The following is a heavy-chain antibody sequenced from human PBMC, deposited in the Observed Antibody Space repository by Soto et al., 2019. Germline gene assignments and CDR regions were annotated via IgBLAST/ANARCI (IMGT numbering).Heavy chain of an antibody. CDR3: AKEAGSSGYYSYFDY. J-gene: IGHJ4*02. Sequence: GESLRLSCAAYGFTFSSYGMHWVRQAPGKGLEWVAVISYDGSNKYYADSVKGRFTISRDNSKNTLYLQMNSLRAEDTAVYYCAKEAGSSGYYSYFDYWGQGT. V-gene: IGHV3-30*18. CDR1: GFTFSSYG. D-gene: IGHD3-22*01. CDR2: ISYDGSNK.